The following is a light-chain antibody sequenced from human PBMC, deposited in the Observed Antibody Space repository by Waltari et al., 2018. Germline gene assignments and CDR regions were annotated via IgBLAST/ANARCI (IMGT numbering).Light chain of an antibody. CDR1: TLPKHY. V-gene: IGLV3-25*03. CDR3: QSADSSGTPVI. Sequence: SFELTQPPSVSVPPGQTASITCSGNTLPKHYAYWYQQKPGQAPVLIMYKDSERPSGIPERFSGSSSGTTVTLTISGVQAEDEADYYCQSADSSGTPVIFGGGTKLTVL. J-gene: IGLJ2*01. CDR2: KDS.